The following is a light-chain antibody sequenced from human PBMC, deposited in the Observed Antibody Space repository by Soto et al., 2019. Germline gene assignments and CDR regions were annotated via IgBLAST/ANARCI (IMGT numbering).Light chain of an antibody. J-gene: IGLJ1*01. CDR3: CSYASSSPIYV. CDR1: SSDVGGYNL. CDR2: HGS. V-gene: IGLV2-14*02. Sequence: QSALTQPASVSGSPGQPITISCTGTSSDVGGYNLVSWYQQHPGKAPKLIIYHGSKRPSGVSVRFSGSKSGNTASLAISGLQAEDEADYYCCSYASSSPIYVFGPGTKLTVL.